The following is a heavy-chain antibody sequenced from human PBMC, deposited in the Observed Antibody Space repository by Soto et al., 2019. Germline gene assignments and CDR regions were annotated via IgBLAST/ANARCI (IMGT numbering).Heavy chain of an antibody. J-gene: IGHJ3*02. V-gene: IGHV3-23*01. CDR2: ISGSGGNT. CDR3: ARALPPYYYDSSGYYYGPWDAFDI. D-gene: IGHD3-22*01. Sequence: GGSLRLSCTASGFTFSSYAMSWVRQAPGKGLEWVSAISGSGGNTYYADSVKGRFTISRDNSKNTLYLQMNSLRAEDTAVYYCARALPPYYYDSSGYYYGPWDAFDIWGQGTMVTVSS. CDR1: GFTFSSYA.